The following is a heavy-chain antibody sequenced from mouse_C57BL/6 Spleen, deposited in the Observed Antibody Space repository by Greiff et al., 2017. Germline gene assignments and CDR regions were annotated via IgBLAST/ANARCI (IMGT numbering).Heavy chain of an antibody. CDR2: IYPGTGST. CDR3: AAIYYDYAYCDY. Sequence: VQLQQPGPELVKPGASVTMSCKASGYTFTSYWITWVKQRPGNGLEWIGDIYPGTGSTNYNEKFKSKATRTVYTSYSTAYMQLSHLTSEDSAVYYCAAIYYDYAYCDYWGQGTTRTVSS. D-gene: IGHD2-4*01. J-gene: IGHJ2*01. V-gene: IGHV1-55*01. CDR1: GYTFTSYW.